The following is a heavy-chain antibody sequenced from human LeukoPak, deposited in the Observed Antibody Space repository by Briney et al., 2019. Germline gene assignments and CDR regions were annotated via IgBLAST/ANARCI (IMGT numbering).Heavy chain of an antibody. J-gene: IGHJ4*02. Sequence: GASVKVSCKASGGTFSSYAISWVRQAPGQGLEWMGRIIPIFGTANYAQKFQGRVTITTDESTSTAYMELSSLRSEDTAVYYCARESLSARIAVAGGVLLYWGQGTLVTVSS. V-gene: IGHV1-69*05. CDR1: GGTFSSYA. D-gene: IGHD6-19*01. CDR3: ARESLSARIAVAGGVLLY. CDR2: IIPIFGTA.